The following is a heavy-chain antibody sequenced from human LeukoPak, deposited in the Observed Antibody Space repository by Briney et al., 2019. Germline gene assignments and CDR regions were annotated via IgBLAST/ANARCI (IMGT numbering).Heavy chain of an antibody. CDR3: ASFPGYPRWFDP. Sequence: AGGSLRLSCAASGFTFSSYAMSWVRQAPGKGLEWVSAISGSGGSTYYTDSVKGRFTISRDNSKNTLYLQMNSLRAEDTAVYYCASFPGYPRWFDPWGQGTLVTVSS. CDR1: GFTFSSYA. J-gene: IGHJ5*02. V-gene: IGHV3-23*01. D-gene: IGHD6-25*01. CDR2: ISGSGGST.